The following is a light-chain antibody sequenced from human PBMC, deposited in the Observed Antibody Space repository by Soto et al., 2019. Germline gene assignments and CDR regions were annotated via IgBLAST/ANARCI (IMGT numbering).Light chain of an antibody. Sequence: SYELTQPPSVSVAPGQTARITCGGSDNGSKPVHWYQQKPGQAPVLVVFDNSDRASGIPERLSGSNSGNTATLTISRVEAGDEADYYGQVWDSSSDRLVVFGGGTKLTVL. CDR2: DNS. CDR1: DNGSKP. CDR3: QVWDSSSDRLVV. J-gene: IGLJ2*01. V-gene: IGLV3-21*02.